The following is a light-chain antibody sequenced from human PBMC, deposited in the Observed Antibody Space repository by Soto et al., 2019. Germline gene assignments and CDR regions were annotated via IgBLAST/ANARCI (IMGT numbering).Light chain of an antibody. J-gene: IGKJ2*01. CDR3: QQYDNSPGYT. V-gene: IGKV3-20*01. CDR1: QSVSSRD. Sequence: EIVLTQSPGTLSLSPGERATLSCRASQSVSSRDLAWYQQKPGQAPRLLIYATSSRAAGIPDRFSGSGSGTDFNLTIRRLEAEDFAGYYCQQYDNSPGYTFGQGTKLEIK. CDR2: ATS.